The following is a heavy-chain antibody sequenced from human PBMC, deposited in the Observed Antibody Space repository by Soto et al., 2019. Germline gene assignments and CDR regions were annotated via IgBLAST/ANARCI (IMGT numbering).Heavy chain of an antibody. V-gene: IGHV1-69*01. D-gene: IGHD4-4*01. CDR3: ARASTTLSRLQLPSPYYYYGMDV. CDR2: IIPIFGTA. Sequence: QVQLVQSGAEVKKPGSSVKVSCKASGGTFSSYAISWVRQAPGQGLEWMGGIIPIFGTANYAQKFQGRVTITADESTSTDYMELSSLRSEDTAVYYCARASTTLSRLQLPSPYYYYGMDVWGQGTTVTVS. CDR1: GGTFSSYA. J-gene: IGHJ6*02.